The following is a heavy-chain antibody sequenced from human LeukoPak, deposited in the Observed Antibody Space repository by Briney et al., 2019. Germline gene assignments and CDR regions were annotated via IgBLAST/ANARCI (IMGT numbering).Heavy chain of an antibody. CDR2: ISTSSSYI. CDR3: ARVRGGSGRSYAADAFDI. D-gene: IGHD1-26*01. J-gene: IGHJ3*02. Sequence: GGSLRLSCGASGFTFSGYSMNWVRQAPGKGLEWVSSISTSSSYIYYADSVKGRFTISRDNAKSTLYLQMNSLRAEDTAVYYCARVRGGSGRSYAADAFDIWGQGTMVTVSS. V-gene: IGHV3-21*01. CDR1: GFTFSGYS.